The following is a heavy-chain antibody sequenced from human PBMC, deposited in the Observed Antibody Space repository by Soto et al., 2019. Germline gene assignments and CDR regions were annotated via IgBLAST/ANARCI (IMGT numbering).Heavy chain of an antibody. V-gene: IGHV1-46*01. CDR1: GYTFTHYY. CDR3: VRDLATGDH. J-gene: IGHJ4*02. Sequence: QVQLVQSGAEVKKPGASVKLSCRKSGYTFTHYYIHWVRQAPGQGLEWLAIINPASGSTNYAQDFHGRVTLTMDTSTTTVDMELSGLRAEDTAMFYCVRDLATGDHWGQGTLVTVSS. CDR2: INPASGST. D-gene: IGHD6-13*01.